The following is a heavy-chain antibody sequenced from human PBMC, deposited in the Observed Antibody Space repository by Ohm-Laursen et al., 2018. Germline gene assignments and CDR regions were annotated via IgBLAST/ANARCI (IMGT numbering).Heavy chain of an antibody. CDR3: ARIRRYSSSWFYFDY. J-gene: IGHJ4*02. V-gene: IGHV2-70*04. D-gene: IGHD6-13*01. Sequence: TQTLPLTCTFSGFSLSTSGMRVRWIRQPPGKALEWLACLDWDDDKFYSTSLKTRHTISKDTSKNQAVLPGTNMDPVDTVTYYCARIRRYSSSWFYFDYWGQGTLVTVSS. CDR1: GFSLSTSGMR. CDR2: LDWDDDK.